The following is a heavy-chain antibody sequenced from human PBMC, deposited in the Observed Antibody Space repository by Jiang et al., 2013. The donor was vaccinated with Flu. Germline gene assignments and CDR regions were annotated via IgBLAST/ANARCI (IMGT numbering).Heavy chain of an antibody. Sequence: KPTQTLTLTCTFSGFSLSTSGVGVGWIRQPPGKALEWLALIYWDDDKRYSPSLKSRLTITKDTSKNQVVLTMTNMDPVDTATYYCAHRPIAAAGKLYFDYWGQGTLVTVSS. V-gene: IGHV2-5*02. CDR3: AHRPIAAAGKLYFDY. CDR1: GFSLSTSGVG. J-gene: IGHJ4*02. CDR2: IYWDDDK. D-gene: IGHD6-13*01.